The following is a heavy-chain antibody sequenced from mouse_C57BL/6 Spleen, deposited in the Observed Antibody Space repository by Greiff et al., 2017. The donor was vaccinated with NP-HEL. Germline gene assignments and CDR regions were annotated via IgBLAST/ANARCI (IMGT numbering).Heavy chain of an antibody. D-gene: IGHD2-4*01. CDR2: IYPGDGDT. Sequence: VQLQQSGPELVKPGASVKISCKASGYAFSSSWMNWVKQRPGKGLEWIGRIYPGDGDTNYNGKFKGKATLTADKSSSTAYMQLSSLTSEDSAVYFCAREDDYAWLAYWGQGTLVTVSA. CDR3: AREDDYAWLAY. V-gene: IGHV1-82*01. J-gene: IGHJ3*01. CDR1: GYAFSSSW.